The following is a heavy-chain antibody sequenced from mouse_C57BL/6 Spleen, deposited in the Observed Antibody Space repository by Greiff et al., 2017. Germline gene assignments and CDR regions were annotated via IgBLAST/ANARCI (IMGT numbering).Heavy chain of an antibody. J-gene: IGHJ2*01. CDR1: GFTFSSYT. Sequence: EVHLVESGGGLVKPGGSLKLSCAASGFTFSSYTMSWVRQTPEKRLEWVATISGGGGNTYYPDSVKGRFTISRDNAKNTLYLQMSSLRSEDTALYYCARQEGLPFDYWGQGTTLTVSS. D-gene: IGHD2-4*01. CDR3: ARQEGLPFDY. V-gene: IGHV5-9*01. CDR2: ISGGGGNT.